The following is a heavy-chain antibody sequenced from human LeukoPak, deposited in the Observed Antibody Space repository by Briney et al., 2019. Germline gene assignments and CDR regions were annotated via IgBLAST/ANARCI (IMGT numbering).Heavy chain of an antibody. V-gene: IGHV3-7*01. J-gene: IGHJ4*02. CDR2: IKQDGSEK. D-gene: IGHD1-26*01. CDR3: ARDKIVGATHFDY. Sequence: PGGSLRLSCAASGFTFSNYWMSWVRQAPGKVLEWVANIKQDGSEKYYVDSVKGRFTISRDNAKNSLYLQMNSLRAEDTAVYYCARDKIVGATHFDYWGQGTLVTVSS. CDR1: GFTFSNYW.